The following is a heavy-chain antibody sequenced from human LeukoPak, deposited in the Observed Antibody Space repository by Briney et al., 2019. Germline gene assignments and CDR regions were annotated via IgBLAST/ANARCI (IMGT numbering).Heavy chain of an antibody. Sequence: ASVKVSCKASGYSFSSYYIGWVRQAPGQGLEWMGIISPSGGSTSYAQKFQGRVTMTRDTSTSTVYMELSSLRSEDTAVYYCARGGMAEDYFDYWGQGTLVTVSS. CDR1: GYSFSSYY. V-gene: IGHV1-46*01. J-gene: IGHJ4*02. D-gene: IGHD5-24*01. CDR2: ISPSGGST. CDR3: ARGGMAEDYFDY.